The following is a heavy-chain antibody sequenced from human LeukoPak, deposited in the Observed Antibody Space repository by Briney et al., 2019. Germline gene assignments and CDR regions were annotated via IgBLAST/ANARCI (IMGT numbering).Heavy chain of an antibody. J-gene: IGHJ4*02. CDR1: GYTFTSYA. CDR2: INTNTGNP. V-gene: IGHV7-4-1*02. D-gene: IGHD3-22*01. Sequence: ASVKVSCKASGYTFTSYAMNWVRQAPGQGLEWMGWINTNTGNPTYAQGFTGRFVFSLDTSVSTAYLQISSLKAEDTAVYYCARADRAYYYDSSGYWNYWGQGTLVTVSS. CDR3: ARADRAYYYDSSGYWNY.